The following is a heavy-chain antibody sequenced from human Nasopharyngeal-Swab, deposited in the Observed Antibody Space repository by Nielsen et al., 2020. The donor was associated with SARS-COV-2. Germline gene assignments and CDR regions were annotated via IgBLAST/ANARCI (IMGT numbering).Heavy chain of an antibody. J-gene: IGHJ6*02. CDR1: GFTFRSYS. CDR3: ARNQLLGSYYYYGMDV. CDR2: ISSSSSYI. D-gene: IGHD2-2*01. V-gene: IGHV3-21*01. Sequence: GGSLSLSCAASGFTFRSYSMNWVRQAPGKGLEWVSSISSSSSYIYYADSVKGRFTISRDNAKNSLYLQMNSLRAEDTAVYYCARNQLLGSYYYYGMDVWGQGTTVTVSS.